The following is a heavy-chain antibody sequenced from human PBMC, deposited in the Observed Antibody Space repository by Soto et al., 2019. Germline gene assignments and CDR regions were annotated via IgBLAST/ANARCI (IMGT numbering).Heavy chain of an antibody. CDR3: VRDASSGYRGWWDP. V-gene: IGHV1-18*01. J-gene: IGHJ5*02. CDR2: ISPYNGDT. D-gene: IGHD5-18*01. Sequence: QVQLVQSGTEVKKPGASVKVSCKTSGYTFTSYGISWVRQAPGQGLEWMGLISPYNGDTIYARKFQGRVIVTADTATSKVYMELRSLRSDDTAVYYCVRDASSGYRGWWDPWGQGTLVTVSS. CDR1: GYTFTSYG.